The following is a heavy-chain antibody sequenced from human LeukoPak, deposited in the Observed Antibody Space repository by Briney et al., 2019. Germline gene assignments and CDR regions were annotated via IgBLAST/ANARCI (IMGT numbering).Heavy chain of an antibody. J-gene: IGHJ4*02. CDR1: GFTFSHYG. CDR2: ISNDGTYK. V-gene: IGHV3-30*18. Sequence: GGSLRLSCAGSGFTFSHYGIHWVRQAPGKRLEWMSVISNDGTYKNYADSVKGRFTISRDNSKNALYLQMDNLRTEDTAVYYCTKAASKNFDYWGQGTLVTVSS. CDR3: TKAASKNFDY.